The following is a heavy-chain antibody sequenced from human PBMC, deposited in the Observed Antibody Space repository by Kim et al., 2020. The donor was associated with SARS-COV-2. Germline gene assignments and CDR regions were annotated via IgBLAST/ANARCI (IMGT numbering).Heavy chain of an antibody. D-gene: IGHD1-1*01. Sequence: GGSLRLSCAASGFTFSSYGMHWVRQAPGKGLEWVAVIWYDGNRKYYADSVKGRFTISRDNSKNTLYLQMNSLRAEDTAVYYCAREKNEINWFDPWGQETLVTVSS. CDR3: AREKNEINWFDP. CDR2: IWYDGNRK. J-gene: IGHJ5*02. V-gene: IGHV3-33*01. CDR1: GFTFSSYG.